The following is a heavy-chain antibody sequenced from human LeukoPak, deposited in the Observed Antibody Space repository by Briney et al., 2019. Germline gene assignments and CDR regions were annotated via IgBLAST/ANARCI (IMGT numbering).Heavy chain of an antibody. Sequence: KPSETLSLTCTVSGDSISSSVSYWGWIRQPPGKGLEWIGTVYYSGRTYYNPSLKSRVTISVDSSKNQFSLRLDSVTAADTAVYYCARRDEALLDWFDPWGQGTRVTVSS. CDR2: VYYSGRT. V-gene: IGHV4-39*01. D-gene: IGHD2-21*01. J-gene: IGHJ5*02. CDR1: GDSISSSVSY. CDR3: ARRDEALLDWFDP.